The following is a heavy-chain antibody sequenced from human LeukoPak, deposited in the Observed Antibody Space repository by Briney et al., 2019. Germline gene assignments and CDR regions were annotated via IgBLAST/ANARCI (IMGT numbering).Heavy chain of an antibody. Sequence: PSETPSLTCAVYGGSFSGYYWSWIRQPPGKGLEWIGEINHSGSTNYNPSLKSRVTISVDTSKNQFSLKLSSVTAADTAVYYCARGTYYGSGSYGFYYFDYWGQGTLVTVSS. CDR2: INHSGST. V-gene: IGHV4-34*01. CDR3: ARGTYYGSGSYGFYYFDY. CDR1: GGSFSGYY. D-gene: IGHD3-10*01. J-gene: IGHJ4*02.